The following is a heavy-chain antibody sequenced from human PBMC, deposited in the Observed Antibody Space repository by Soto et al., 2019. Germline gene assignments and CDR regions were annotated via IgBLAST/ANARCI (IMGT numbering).Heavy chain of an antibody. CDR1: GFTFSSYA. CDR2: ISGSGGST. Sequence: GGSLRPSCAASGFTFSSYAMSWVRQAPGKGLEWVSAISGSGGSTYYADSVKGRFTISRDNSKNTLYLQMNSLRAEDTAVYYCARIAATPYYYYYYMDVWGKGTTVTVSS. CDR3: ARIAATPYYYYYYMDV. D-gene: IGHD2-15*01. J-gene: IGHJ6*03. V-gene: IGHV3-23*01.